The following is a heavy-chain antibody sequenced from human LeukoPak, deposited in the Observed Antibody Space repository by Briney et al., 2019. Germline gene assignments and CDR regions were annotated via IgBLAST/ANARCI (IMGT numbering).Heavy chain of an antibody. CDR1: GFTFSSYA. J-gene: IGHJ4*02. Sequence: PGGSLRLSYAASGFTFSSYAMSWVRQAPGKGLEWVSVISGSGDTTYYADSVKGRFTISRDNSKNTLYLQMNSLRAEDTAVYYCAKDLSGSYPSPFDYWGQGTLVTVSS. D-gene: IGHD1-26*01. V-gene: IGHV3-23*01. CDR3: AKDLSGSYPSPFDY. CDR2: ISGSGDTT.